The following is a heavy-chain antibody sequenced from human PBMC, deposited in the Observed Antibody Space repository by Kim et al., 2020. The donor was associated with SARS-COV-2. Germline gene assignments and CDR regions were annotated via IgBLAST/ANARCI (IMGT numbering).Heavy chain of an antibody. D-gene: IGHD6-13*01. CDR1: GFTFSSYG. J-gene: IGHJ6*02. CDR2: IWYDGSNK. V-gene: IGHV3-33*01. CDR3: ARDSFSSSWTNYYYYYGMDA. Sequence: GGSLRLSCAASGFTFSSYGMHWVRQAPGKGLEWVAVIWYDGSNKYYADSVKGRFTISRDNSKNTLYLQMNSLRAEDTAVYYCARDSFSSSWTNYYYYYGMDAWGQGATVTVSS.